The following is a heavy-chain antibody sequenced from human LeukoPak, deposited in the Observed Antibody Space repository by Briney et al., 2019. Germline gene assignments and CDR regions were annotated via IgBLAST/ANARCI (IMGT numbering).Heavy chain of an antibody. V-gene: IGHV1-8*02. Sequence: ASVKVSCKTPGYTFTNYDINWVRQATGQGLEWLGWMSPGSGYTGYAQKFQGRVTMTRDISITTAYVELSSLRSEDTAVYYCARGIEAGVDYWGQGILVTVPS. J-gene: IGHJ4*02. D-gene: IGHD6-25*01. CDR2: MSPGSGYT. CDR1: GYTFTNYD. CDR3: ARGIEAGVDY.